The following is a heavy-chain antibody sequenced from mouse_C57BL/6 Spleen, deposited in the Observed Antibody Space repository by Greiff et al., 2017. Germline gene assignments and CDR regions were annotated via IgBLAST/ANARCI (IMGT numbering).Heavy chain of an antibody. CDR2: ISSGSSTI. CDR1: GFTFSDYG. Sequence: EVKLMESGGGLVKPGGSLKLSCAASGFTFSDYGMHWVRQAPEKGLEWVAYISSGSSTIYYADTVKGRFTISRDNAKNTLFLQMTSLRSEDTAMYYCARISSWYFDYWGQGTTLTVSS. J-gene: IGHJ2*01. CDR3: ARISSWYFDY. D-gene: IGHD2-10*02. V-gene: IGHV5-17*01.